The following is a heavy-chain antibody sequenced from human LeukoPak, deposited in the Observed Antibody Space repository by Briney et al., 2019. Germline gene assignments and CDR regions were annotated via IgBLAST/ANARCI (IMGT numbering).Heavy chain of an antibody. CDR2: MNPNSGNT. CDR3: ARGFGGSGWYGGDY. CDR1: GYTFTSYD. D-gene: IGHD6-19*01. Sequence: ASVKVSCKASGYTFTSYDNNWVRQATGQGLEWMGWMNPNSGNTGYAQKFQGRVTMTRNTSISTAYMELSSLRSEDTAVYYCARGFGGSGWYGGDYWGQGTLVTVSS. V-gene: IGHV1-8*01. J-gene: IGHJ4*02.